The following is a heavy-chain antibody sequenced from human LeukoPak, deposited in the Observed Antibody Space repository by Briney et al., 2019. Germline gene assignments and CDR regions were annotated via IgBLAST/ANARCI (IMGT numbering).Heavy chain of an antibody. D-gene: IGHD3-22*01. CDR3: ARDLMDYYDSSGYY. V-gene: IGHV3-21*01. J-gene: IGHJ4*02. CDR1: GFTFSSYS. Sequence: GGSLRLSCAASGFTFSSYSMNWVRQAPGKGLEWVSSISSSSSYIYYADSVKGRFTISRDNAKNSLYLQMNSLRAEDTAVYYCARDLMDYYDSSGYYWGQGTLVTVSS. CDR2: ISSSSSYI.